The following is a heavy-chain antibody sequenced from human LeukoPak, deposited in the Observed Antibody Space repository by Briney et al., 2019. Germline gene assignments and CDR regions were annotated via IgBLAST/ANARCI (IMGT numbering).Heavy chain of an antibody. CDR1: GFTFSSYG. D-gene: IGHD4-17*01. J-gene: IGHJ4*02. CDR3: ANVYGDYSY. V-gene: IGHV3-30*18. Sequence: GRSLRLSCAASGFTFSSYGMHWVRQAPGKGLEWVAVISYDGSNKYYADSVKGRFTISRDNSKNTLYLQMNSLRAEDTAVYYCANVYGDYSYWGQGTLVTVSS. CDR2: ISYDGSNK.